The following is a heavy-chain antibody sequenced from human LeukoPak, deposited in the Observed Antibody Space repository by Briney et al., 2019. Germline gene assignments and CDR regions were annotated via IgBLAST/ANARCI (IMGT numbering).Heavy chain of an antibody. CDR1: GGTFSSYA. V-gene: IGHV1-69*06. J-gene: IGHJ4*02. CDR2: IIPIFGTA. D-gene: IGHD2-15*01. Sequence: SVKVSCKASGGTFSSYAISWVRQAPGQGLEWMGGIIPIFGTANYAQKFQGRVMITADKSTSTVYMELSSLRSEDMAVYYCARDYLKVVVAGTAPSAGHMDYWGQGTLVTVSA. CDR3: ARDYLKVVVAGTAPSAGHMDY.